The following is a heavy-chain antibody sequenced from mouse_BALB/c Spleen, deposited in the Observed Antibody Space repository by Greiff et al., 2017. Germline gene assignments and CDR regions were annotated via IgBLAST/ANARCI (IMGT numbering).Heavy chain of an antibody. J-gene: IGHJ3*01. D-gene: IGHD2-4*01. CDR2: ISYSGST. Sequence: EVQLVESGPSLVKPSQTLSLTCSVTGDSITSGYWNWIRKFPGNKLEYMGYISYSGSTYYNPSLKSRISITRDTSKNQYYLQLNSVTTEDTATYYCARSTPPYDYDGAWFAYWGQGTLVTVSA. CDR3: ARSTPPYDYDGAWFAY. CDR1: GDSITSGY. V-gene: IGHV3-8*02.